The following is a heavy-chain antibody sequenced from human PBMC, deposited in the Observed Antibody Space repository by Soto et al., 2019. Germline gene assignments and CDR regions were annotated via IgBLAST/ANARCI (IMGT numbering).Heavy chain of an antibody. CDR2: ISYDGSNK. Sequence: PVGSLRHSYAASWGNCISHGMRWVRQAPGKGLEWVAVISYDGSNKYYADSVKGRFTISRDNSTSTAYMELSSLRSEDTAVYYCATVIRSYYYYGMDVWGQGTTVTVSS. D-gene: IGHD3-16*02. CDR1: WGNCISHG. J-gene: IGHJ6*02. CDR3: ATVIRSYYYYGMDV. V-gene: IGHV3-30*03.